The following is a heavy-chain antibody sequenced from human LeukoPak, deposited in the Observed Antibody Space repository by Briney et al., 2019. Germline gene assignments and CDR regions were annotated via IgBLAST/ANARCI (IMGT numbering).Heavy chain of an antibody. V-gene: IGHV3-43*02. CDR2: ISGDGGSR. J-gene: IGHJ4*02. Sequence: GGSLRLSCAVSGFTFDDYAMHWVRQAPGKGLEWVSLISGDGGSRYYAGSVKGRFTVSRDNSKNSLYLQMNRLRTGDTAFYYYAKGADPLTWRMTTVAGTRFDFWGQGTLVTVSS. CDR1: GFTFDDYA. CDR3: AKGADPLTWRMTTVAGTRFDF. D-gene: IGHD6-19*01.